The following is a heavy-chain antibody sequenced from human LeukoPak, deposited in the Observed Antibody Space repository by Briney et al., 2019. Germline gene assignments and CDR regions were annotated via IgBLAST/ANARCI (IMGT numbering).Heavy chain of an antibody. V-gene: IGHV3-21*01. Sequence: RSGGSLRLSCAASGFTFSSYSMNWVRQAPGKGLEWVSSISSSSSYIYYADSVKGRFTISRDNAKNSLYLQMNSLRAEDTAVYYCARDSIGIVVEWGQGTLVTVSS. CDR2: ISSSSSYI. D-gene: IGHD2-15*01. CDR3: ARDSIGIVVE. J-gene: IGHJ4*02. CDR1: GFTFSSYS.